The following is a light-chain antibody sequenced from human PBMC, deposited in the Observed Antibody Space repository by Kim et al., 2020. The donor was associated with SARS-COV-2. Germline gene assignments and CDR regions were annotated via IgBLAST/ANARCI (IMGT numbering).Light chain of an antibody. Sequence: ASVGDRVIVTCRASQGISNYVAWYQQKAGKAPKLLFYSASTLQSGVPSRFSGSGSGTDFTLTISSLQPEDVATYYCQKYDSASRTFGQGTKVDIK. CDR3: QKYDSASRT. CDR1: QGISNY. V-gene: IGKV1-27*01. CDR2: SAS. J-gene: IGKJ1*01.